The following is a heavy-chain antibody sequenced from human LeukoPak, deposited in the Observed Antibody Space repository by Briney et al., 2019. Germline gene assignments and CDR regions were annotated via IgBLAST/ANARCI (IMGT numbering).Heavy chain of an antibody. CDR3: ARDGVEYSSSLDAFDI. J-gene: IGHJ3*02. D-gene: IGHD6-6*01. CDR2: IYHSGST. V-gene: IGHV4-4*02. Sequence: SETLSLTCAVSGGSISSSNWWSWVRQPPGKGLEWIGEIYHSGSTNYNPSLKSRVTISVDKSKNQFSLKLSSVTAADTAVYYCARDGVEYSSSLDAFDIWGQGTMVTVSS. CDR1: GGSISSSNW.